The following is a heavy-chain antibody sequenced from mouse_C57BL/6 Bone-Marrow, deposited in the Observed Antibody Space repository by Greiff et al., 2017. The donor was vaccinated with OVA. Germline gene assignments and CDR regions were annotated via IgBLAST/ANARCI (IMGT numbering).Heavy chain of an antibody. J-gene: IGHJ3*01. Sequence: EVQVVESGGGLVQPKGSLKLSCAASGFSFNTYAMNWVRQAPGQGLEWVARIRSKSNNYATYYADSVKDRFTNSRDDSESMLYLQMNNLTTEDTAMYYCVRRGYYSLGFAYWGQGTLVTVSA. CDR3: VRRGYYSLGFAY. CDR1: GFSFNTYA. D-gene: IGHD2-3*01. V-gene: IGHV10-1*01. CDR2: IRSKSNNYAT.